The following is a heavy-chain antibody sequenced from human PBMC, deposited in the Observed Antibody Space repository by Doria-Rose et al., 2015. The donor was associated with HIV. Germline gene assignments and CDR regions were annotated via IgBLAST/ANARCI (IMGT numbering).Heavy chain of an antibody. J-gene: IGHJ4*02. V-gene: IGHV3-15*01. CDR3: STGGYD. CDR2: IKSKSDGGTT. CDR1: GFAFSSAW. D-gene: IGHD5-12*01. Sequence: GSLKLSCAASGFAFSSAWMNWVRQAPGEGLEYVGRIKSKSDGGTTDYVALVKGRFTISRDDSKNTVYLQMNSLKTVDTAVYYCSTGGYDWGQGALVTVSS.